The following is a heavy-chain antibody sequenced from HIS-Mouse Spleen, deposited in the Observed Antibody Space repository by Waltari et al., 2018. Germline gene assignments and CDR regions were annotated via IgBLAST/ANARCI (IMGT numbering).Heavy chain of an antibody. CDR2: ISYDGSNK. Sequence: QVQLVESGGGVVQPGRSRRLSSAASGFTCSGYGMHWVRQAPGKGLEWVAVISYDGSNKYYADSVKGRFTISRDNSKNTLYLQMNSLRAEDTAVYYCAKDKHHAFDYWGQGTLVTVSS. V-gene: IGHV3-30*18. J-gene: IGHJ4*02. CDR1: GFTCSGYG. CDR3: AKDKHHAFDY.